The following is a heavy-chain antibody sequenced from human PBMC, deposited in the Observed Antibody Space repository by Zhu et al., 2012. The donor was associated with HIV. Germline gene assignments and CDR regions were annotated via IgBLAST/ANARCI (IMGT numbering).Heavy chain of an antibody. V-gene: IGHV4-4*07. CDR3: ARVSEGVTTRNYYFDY. CDR1: GGSISGYY. D-gene: IGHD1-7*01. Sequence: QVQLQESGPGLVKPSETLSLTCSVSGGSISGYYWSWIRQPAGRGLVWIGRIYPSGSTKYNPSLKSRVTMSVDTSKNQFSLNLTSVTAADTAVYYCARVSEGVTTRNYYFDYWGQG. CDR2: IYPSGST. J-gene: IGHJ4*02.